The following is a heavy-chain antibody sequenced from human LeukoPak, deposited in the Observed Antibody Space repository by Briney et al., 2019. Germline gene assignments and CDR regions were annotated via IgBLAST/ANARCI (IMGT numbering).Heavy chain of an antibody. Sequence: PSETLSLTCTVSGFSIPNAYFWGWIRQPPGKGLEWIASIYNDGNTHQTPSLKGRVSMAVDTPKNHFSLKLTSVTAADTAVYYCARSLGASGWYSLDYWGQGILVTVSS. CDR2: IYNDGNT. D-gene: IGHD6-13*01. J-gene: IGHJ4*02. CDR3: ARSLGASGWYSLDY. V-gene: IGHV4-38-2*02. CDR1: GFSIPNAYF.